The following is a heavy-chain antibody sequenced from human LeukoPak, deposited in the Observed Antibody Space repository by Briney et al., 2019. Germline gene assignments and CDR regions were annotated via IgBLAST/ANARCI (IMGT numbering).Heavy chain of an antibody. D-gene: IGHD3-16*01. CDR3: AREIGDYYYYYMDV. Sequence: ASVKVSCKASGGTFSSYAISWVRQAPGQGLEWMGGIIPIFGTANYAQKFQGRVTITADKSTSTAYMELSSLRSEDTAVYYCAREIGDYYYYYMDVWGKGTTVTVSS. CDR2: IIPIFGTA. V-gene: IGHV1-69*06. CDR1: GGTFSSYA. J-gene: IGHJ6*03.